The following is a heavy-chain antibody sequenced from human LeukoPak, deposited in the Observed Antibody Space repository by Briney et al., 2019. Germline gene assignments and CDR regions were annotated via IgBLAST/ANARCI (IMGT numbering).Heavy chain of an antibody. J-gene: IGHJ4*02. CDR3: ARDLEYYGSGADY. CDR1: GFTFSRFG. V-gene: IGHV3-30*03. D-gene: IGHD3-10*01. Sequence: GGSLRLSCAASGFTFSRFGMHWVRQAPGKGLEWVAVISYDGSNKYYTDSVKGRFTISRDNSKNTLYLQMNSLRAEDTAVYYCARDLEYYGSGADYWGQGTLVTVSS. CDR2: ISYDGSNK.